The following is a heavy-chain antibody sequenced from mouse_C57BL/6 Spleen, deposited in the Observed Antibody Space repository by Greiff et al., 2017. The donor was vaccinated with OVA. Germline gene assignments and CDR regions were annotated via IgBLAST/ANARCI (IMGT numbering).Heavy chain of an antibody. CDR2: IDPETGGT. V-gene: IGHV1-15*01. CDR3: TRWDGGVGY. CDR1: GYTFTDYE. Sequence: VQLVESGAELVRPGASVTLSCKASGYTFTDYEMHWVKQTPVHGLEWIGAIDPETGGTAYNQKFKGKAILTADKSSSTAYMELSSLTSEDSAVYYCTRWDGGVGYWGQGTTLTVSS. D-gene: IGHD4-1*01. J-gene: IGHJ2*01.